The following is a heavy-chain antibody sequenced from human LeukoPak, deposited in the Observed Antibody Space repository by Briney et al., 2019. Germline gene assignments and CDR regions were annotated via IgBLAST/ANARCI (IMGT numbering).Heavy chain of an antibody. Sequence: GGSLRLSCAASGFTFSNYWMHWVRQAPGKGLVWVSRISYDGSSTNYADSVKGRFTISRDNSKNTLYLQMSSLRSEDTAVYYCASGFGDYENYWGQGTLITVSS. CDR2: ISYDGSST. CDR3: ASGFGDYENY. J-gene: IGHJ4*02. D-gene: IGHD4-17*01. CDR1: GFTFSNYW. V-gene: IGHV3-74*01.